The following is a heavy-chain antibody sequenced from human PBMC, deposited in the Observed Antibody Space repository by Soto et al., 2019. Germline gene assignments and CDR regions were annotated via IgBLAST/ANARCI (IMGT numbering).Heavy chain of an antibody. Sequence: EVQLVESGGGLVKPGGSLRLSCAASGFTFSSYSMNWVRQAPGTGLEWVSSISSSRSYIYYADSVKGRFTISRDNAKNSMYHQNNRLRADDTAVYYCARDYSYDFWSGYSGYYYYGMDVWGQGTTVTVSS. CDR3: ARDYSYDFWSGYSGYYYYGMDV. J-gene: IGHJ6*02. CDR1: GFTFSSYS. CDR2: ISSSRSYI. D-gene: IGHD3-3*01. V-gene: IGHV3-21*01.